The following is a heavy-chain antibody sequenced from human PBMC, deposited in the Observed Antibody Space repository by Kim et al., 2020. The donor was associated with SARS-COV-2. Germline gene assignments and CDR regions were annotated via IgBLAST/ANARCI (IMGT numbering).Heavy chain of an antibody. CDR2: TT. CDR3: SAGLGKTDTDS. Sequence: TTFYTTHVRGRFTISRDDSKNTVYLQMSSLTTEDTAVYFCSAGLGKTDTDSWGQGTLVTVSS. J-gene: IGHJ4*02. V-gene: IGHV3-15*01.